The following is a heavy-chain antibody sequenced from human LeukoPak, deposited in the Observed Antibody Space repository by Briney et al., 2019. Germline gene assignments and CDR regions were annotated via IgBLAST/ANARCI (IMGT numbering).Heavy chain of an antibody. V-gene: IGHV4-4*07. J-gene: IGHJ5*02. CDR3: ARDLQPWENHMVRGDTKNWFDP. D-gene: IGHD3-10*01. CDR1: GGSISSYY. CDR2: IYTSGST. Sequence: SETLSLTCTVSGGSISSYYWSWIRQPAGKGLEWIGRIYTSGSTNYNPSLKSRVTMSVDTSKNQFSLKLSSVTAADTAVYYCARDLQPWENHMVRGDTKNWFDPWGQGTLVTVSS.